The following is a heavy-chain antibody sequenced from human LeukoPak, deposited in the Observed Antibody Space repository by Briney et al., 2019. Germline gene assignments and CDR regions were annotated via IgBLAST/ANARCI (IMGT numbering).Heavy chain of an antibody. CDR1: GGSISSSSYY. Sequence: SETLSLTCTVSGGSISSSSYYWSWIRQPPGKGLEWIGSIYYSGSTYYNPSLKSRVTISVDTSKNQFSLKLSSVTAADTAVYYCAREVNIAVAGNFDYWGQGTLVTVSS. D-gene: IGHD6-19*01. V-gene: IGHV4-39*02. CDR3: AREVNIAVAGNFDY. CDR2: IYYSGST. J-gene: IGHJ4*02.